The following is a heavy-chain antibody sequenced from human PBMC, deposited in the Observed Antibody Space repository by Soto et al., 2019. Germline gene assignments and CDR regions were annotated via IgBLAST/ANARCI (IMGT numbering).Heavy chain of an antibody. D-gene: IGHD3-22*01. V-gene: IGHV1-69*01. CDR3: AGQWGHDSREYYYAY. J-gene: IGHJ4*02. Sequence: QVQLVQSGAEVKKTGSSVKVSCRTSGGTFSTSAINWVRQTPRQGLEWMGGIIPLFRTANYAQKFQGRLRITADESTTTAYRELSSLRSEDTAVYYCAGQWGHDSREYYYAYWGQGTRITVSS. CDR2: IIPLFRTA. CDR1: GGTFSTSA.